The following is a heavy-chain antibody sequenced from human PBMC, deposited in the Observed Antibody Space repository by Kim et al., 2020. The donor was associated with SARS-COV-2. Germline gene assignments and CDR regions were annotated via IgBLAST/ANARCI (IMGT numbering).Heavy chain of an antibody. J-gene: IGHJ4*02. CDR2: INDAGSET. D-gene: IGHD5-12*01. CDR3: VSGYTSGY. Sequence: GGSLRLSCEASGFTFSSYWMTWVRQAPGKGLEWVANINDAGSETYYVDSVRGRFTVSRDNAKKSVSLQMNSLRVGDTAVYYCVSGYTSGYWGQGTLVTVSA. V-gene: IGHV3-7*01. CDR1: GFTFSSYW.